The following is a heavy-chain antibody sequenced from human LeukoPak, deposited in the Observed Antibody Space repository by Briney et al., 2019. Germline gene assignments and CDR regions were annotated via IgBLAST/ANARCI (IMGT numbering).Heavy chain of an antibody. CDR2: ITASSTTI. V-gene: IGHV3-48*03. CDR1: GFSFSNYE. Sequence: RTGGSLRLSCAASGFSFSNYEMNWVRQAPGQGLEWISYITASSTTIYYADSVKGRFTISRDNAKNSLYLQMNGLRGEDMAVYYCAKGPGARGHFNWFDPWGQGTLVTVSS. J-gene: IGHJ5*02. CDR3: AKGPGARGHFNWFDP. D-gene: IGHD5-12*01.